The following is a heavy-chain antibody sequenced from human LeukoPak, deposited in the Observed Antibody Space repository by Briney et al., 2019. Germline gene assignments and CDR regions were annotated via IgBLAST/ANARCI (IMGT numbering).Heavy chain of an antibody. J-gene: IGHJ5*02. D-gene: IGHD3-3*01. CDR2: IYHSGST. Sequence: SETLSLTCAVSGYSISSGYYWGWIRQPPGKGLEWIGSIYHSGSTYYNPSLKSRVTISVDTSKNHLSLKLSSVTAADTAVYYCARHNPLTYYDFWSGPINWFDPWGQGTLVTVSS. CDR1: GYSISSGYY. CDR3: ARHNPLTYYDFWSGPINWFDP. V-gene: IGHV4-38-2*01.